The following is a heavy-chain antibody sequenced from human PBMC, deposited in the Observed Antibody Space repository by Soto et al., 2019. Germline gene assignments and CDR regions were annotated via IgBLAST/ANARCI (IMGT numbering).Heavy chain of an antibody. CDR2: IIPIFGTA. D-gene: IGHD6-6*01. CDR1: GGTFSSYA. Sequence: QVQLVQSGAEVKKPGSSVKVSCKASGGTFSSYAISWVRQAPGQGLEWMGGIIPIFGTANYAQEFQGRVTITADESTSTAYMELSSLRSEDTAVYYCARPRGYSSSPLRENWFDPWGQGTLVTVSS. CDR3: ARPRGYSSSPLRENWFDP. V-gene: IGHV1-69*12. J-gene: IGHJ5*02.